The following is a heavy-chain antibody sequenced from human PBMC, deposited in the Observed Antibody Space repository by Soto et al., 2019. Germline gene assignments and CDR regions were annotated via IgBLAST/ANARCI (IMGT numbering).Heavy chain of an antibody. V-gene: IGHV4-39*01. CDR1: GGSITSSSHY. Sequence: PSETLSLTCTVSGGSITSSSHYWGWIRQPPGKGLECIGNIYYDGNTYYNPSLKSRVTISLDTPKNQFSLRLNSVTAADTAVYYGARSSITPRLFMYPFDYWGQGTLVTVSS. J-gene: IGHJ4*02. CDR3: ARSSITPRLFMYPFDY. CDR2: IYYDGNT. D-gene: IGHD6-6*01.